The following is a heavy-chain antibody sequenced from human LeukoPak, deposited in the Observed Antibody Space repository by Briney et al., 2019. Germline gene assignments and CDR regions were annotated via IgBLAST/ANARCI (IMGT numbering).Heavy chain of an antibody. V-gene: IGHV3-48*02. CDR3: ARARGVDY. CDR2: ISSTSNTI. Sequence: PGGSLRLSCAASGFTFSSHTMNWVRQAPGKGLEGVSSISSTSNTIYYADSVKGRFTISRDNAKDSLYLQMNSLRDEDTAVHYCARARGVDYWGQGTLVTVSS. CDR1: GFTFSSHT. J-gene: IGHJ4*02.